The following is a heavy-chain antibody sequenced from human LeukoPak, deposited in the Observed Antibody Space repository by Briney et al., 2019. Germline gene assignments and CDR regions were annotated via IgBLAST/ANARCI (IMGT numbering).Heavy chain of an antibody. J-gene: IGHJ4*02. Sequence: QAGGSLRLSCAASGFTFSSYAMHWVRQAPGKGLEYVSAISSNGGSTYYANSVKGRFTISRDNSKNTLYLQMNSLRAEDTAVYYCARDNSGYSYGAPRGYWGQGTLVTVSS. V-gene: IGHV3-64*01. D-gene: IGHD5-18*01. CDR3: ARDNSGYSYGAPRGY. CDR1: GFTFSSYA. CDR2: ISSNGGST.